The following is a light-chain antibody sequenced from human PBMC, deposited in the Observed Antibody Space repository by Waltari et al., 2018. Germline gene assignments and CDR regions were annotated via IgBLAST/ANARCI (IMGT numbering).Light chain of an antibody. CDR2: DAS. CDR3: QQRSNWPLFT. J-gene: IGKJ3*01. Sequence: EIVLTHSPATLSLSPGERATLSCRASQRVSSYLAWYQQKPGQAPRLLIYDASNRATGIPARFSGSGSGTDFTLTISRLEPEDFAVYYCQQRSNWPLFTFGPGTKVDIK. CDR1: QRVSSY. V-gene: IGKV3-11*01.